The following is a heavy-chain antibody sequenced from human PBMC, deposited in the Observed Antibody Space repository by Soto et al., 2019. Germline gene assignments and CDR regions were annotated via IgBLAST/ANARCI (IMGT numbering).Heavy chain of an antibody. V-gene: IGHV1-18*01. CDR3: ARDGRFGELLARLFDY. J-gene: IGHJ4*02. Sequence: GASVKVSCKSSGYTFTSNGICCVRQAPGQGLEWMGWISAYNGNTNYAQKLQGRVTMTTDTSTSTAYMELRSLRSDDTAVYYCARDGRFGELLARLFDYWGQGTLVTVSS. D-gene: IGHD3-10*01. CDR2: ISAYNGNT. CDR1: GYTFTSNG.